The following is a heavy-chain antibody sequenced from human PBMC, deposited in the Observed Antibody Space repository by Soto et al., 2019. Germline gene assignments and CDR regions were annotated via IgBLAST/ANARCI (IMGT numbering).Heavy chain of an antibody. CDR3: ASIWFGDFDY. CDR2: FHSSGAT. D-gene: IGHD3-10*01. V-gene: IGHV4-30-4*01. CDR1: GGSISSADYY. J-gene: IGHJ4*01. Sequence: QVQLQESGPGLVKPSQTLSLTCTVSGGSISSADYYWSWIRQPPGKGLEWIGYFHSSGATYKDPSHKCQVTISVDTSKNQISLKLDSVTAADTAVYYCASIWFGDFDYWGHGTLVTVSS.